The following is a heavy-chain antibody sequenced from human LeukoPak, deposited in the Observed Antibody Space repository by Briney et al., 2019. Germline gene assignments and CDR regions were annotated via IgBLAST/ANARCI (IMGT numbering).Heavy chain of an antibody. D-gene: IGHD1-7*01. CDR3: ARMNYVSTGWGAPFDY. CDR1: GFTFSSFS. CDR2: IRSSGSGT. J-gene: IGHJ4*02. Sequence: GGSLRLSCAASGFTFSSFSMSWVRQAPGKGLEWVSYIRSSGSGTDYTGSVKGRFTISRDNAKNSLYLQMNSLRSEYTAVYYCARMNYVSTGWGAPFDYWGQGTLVTVSS. V-gene: IGHV3-48*04.